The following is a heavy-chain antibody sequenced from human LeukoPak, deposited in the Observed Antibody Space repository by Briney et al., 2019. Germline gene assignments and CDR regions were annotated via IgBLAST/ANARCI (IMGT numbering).Heavy chain of an antibody. J-gene: IGHJ4*02. D-gene: IGHD1-1*01. V-gene: IGHV1-69*04. CDR1: GGTFSSYA. Sequence: SVKVSCKASGGTFSSYAISWVRQAPGQGLEWMGRIIPILGIANYAQKFQGRVTITADKSTSTAYMELSSLRSEDTAVYYCARLPRGGAGTTNPAFDYWGQGTLVTVSS. CDR3: ARLPRGGAGTTNPAFDY. CDR2: IIPILGIA.